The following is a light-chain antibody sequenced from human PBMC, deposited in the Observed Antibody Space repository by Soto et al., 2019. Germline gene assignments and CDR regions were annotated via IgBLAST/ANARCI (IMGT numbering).Light chain of an antibody. CDR3: QQYGDSPLT. Sequence: EIVLTQSPGTVSLSPGERATLSCRASQSVTSSYLAWYQQKPGQAPRLLIYGVSSRATGIPDRFSGSGAGTDFTLPISRLEPEDFAVYYCQQYGDSPLTFGGGTKVEIK. J-gene: IGKJ4*01. CDR1: QSVTSSY. CDR2: GVS. V-gene: IGKV3-20*01.